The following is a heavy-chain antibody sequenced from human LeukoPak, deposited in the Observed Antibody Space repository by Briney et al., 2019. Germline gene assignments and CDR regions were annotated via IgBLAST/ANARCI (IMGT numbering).Heavy chain of an antibody. CDR3: TKDIGSWSGVDDAFDI. CDR2: IYSGGNT. J-gene: IGHJ3*02. D-gene: IGHD1-26*01. Sequence: GGSLRLSCAASGFSVSSNYMSWVRQAPGKGLEWVSVIYSGGNTYYADSVKGRFTISRDNSKNTLYLQMNSLRAEDTALYYCTKDIGSWSGVDDAFDIWSQGTMVTVSS. V-gene: IGHV3-53*01. CDR1: GFSVSSNY.